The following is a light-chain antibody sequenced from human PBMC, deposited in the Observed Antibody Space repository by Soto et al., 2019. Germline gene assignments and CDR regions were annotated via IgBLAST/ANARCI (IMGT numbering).Light chain of an antibody. CDR3: SSFTSSNTYV. CDR2: DVY. V-gene: IGLV2-14*01. Sequence: QSALTQPASVSGSPGQSITISCTGTISDVGAYNYVSWYQQHPGKVPKLMIYDVYNRPSGISNRFSGSKSGNTASLTISGLQPEDEADYYCSSFTSSNTYVFGTGTKLPS. J-gene: IGLJ1*01. CDR1: ISDVGAYNY.